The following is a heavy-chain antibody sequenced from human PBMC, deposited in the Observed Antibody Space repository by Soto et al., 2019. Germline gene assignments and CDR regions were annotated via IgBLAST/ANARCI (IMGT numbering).Heavy chain of an antibody. V-gene: IGHV4-30-4*01. CDR3: ARERVVPAAYQGFDP. J-gene: IGHJ5*02. Sequence: SETLSLTCTVSGGSISSGDYYWSWIRQPPGKGLEWIGYIYYSGSTYYNPSLKSRVTISVDTSKNQFSLKLSSVTAADTAVYYCARERVVPAAYQGFDPWGQGTQVTVSS. CDR2: IYYSGST. D-gene: IGHD2-2*01. CDR1: GGSISSGDYY.